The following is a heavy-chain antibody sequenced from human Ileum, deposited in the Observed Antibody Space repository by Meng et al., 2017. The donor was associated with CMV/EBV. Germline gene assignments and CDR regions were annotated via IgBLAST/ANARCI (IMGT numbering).Heavy chain of an antibody. Sequence: ASVKVSCKASGYTFTSYGISWVRQAPGQGLEWMGWISAYNGNTNYAQKLQGRVTMTTDTSTSTAYMELRSLRSDDTAVYYGARDGYKLLSGRSAGVGARSNFYDYYGMDVWGQGTTVTVSS. CDR2: ISAYNGNT. D-gene: IGHD2-2*01. CDR3: ARDGYKLLSGRSAGVGARSNFYDYYGMDV. J-gene: IGHJ6*02. CDR1: GYTFTSYG. V-gene: IGHV1-18*01.